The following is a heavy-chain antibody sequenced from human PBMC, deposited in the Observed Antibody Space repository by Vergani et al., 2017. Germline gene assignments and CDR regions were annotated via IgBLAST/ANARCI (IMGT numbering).Heavy chain of an antibody. CDR2: ISSSSSYI. CDR3: ASAVEEMRGYYYDSSGYSNYYYGMDV. J-gene: IGHJ6*02. V-gene: IGHV3-21*01. D-gene: IGHD3-22*01. Sequence: EVQLVESGGGLVKPGGSLRLSCAASGFTFSSYSMNWVRQAPGKGLEWVSSISSSSSYIYYADSVKARFTISRDNAKNSLYLQMNSLRAEDTAVYYCASAVEEMRGYYYDSSGYSNYYYGMDVWGQGTTVTVSS. CDR1: GFTFSSYS.